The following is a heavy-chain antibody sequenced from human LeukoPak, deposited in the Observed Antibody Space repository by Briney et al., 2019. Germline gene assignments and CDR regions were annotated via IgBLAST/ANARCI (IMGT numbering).Heavy chain of an antibody. CDR2: IWYDGSNK. CDR1: GFTFSSYG. V-gene: IGHV3-33*01. J-gene: IGHJ4*02. CDR3: ARGYSYGSYYFDY. D-gene: IGHD5-18*01. Sequence: PGRSLRLSCAASGFTFSSYGMHWVRQAPGKGLEWVAVIWYDGSNKYYADSVKGRFTISRDNSKNTLYLQMNSLRAEDTAVYYCARGYSYGSYYFDYWGQGTPVTVSS.